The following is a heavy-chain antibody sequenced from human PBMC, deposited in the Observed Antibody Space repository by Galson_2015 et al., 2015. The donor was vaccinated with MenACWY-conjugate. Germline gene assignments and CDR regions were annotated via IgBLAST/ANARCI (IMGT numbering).Heavy chain of an antibody. CDR3: ARVSAAATNGNSFDI. D-gene: IGHD2-2*01. CDR1: GFTFSSYW. V-gene: IGHV3-7*01. Sequence: LRLSCAAPGFTFSSYWMSWVRQAPGKGLEWVANINDEGGSGKYYVDSVKGRFSISRDNAKNSLYLQMSSLRAEDTAVYFCARVSAAATNGNSFDIWGLGTMLTVSS. CDR2: INDEGGSGK. J-gene: IGHJ3*02.